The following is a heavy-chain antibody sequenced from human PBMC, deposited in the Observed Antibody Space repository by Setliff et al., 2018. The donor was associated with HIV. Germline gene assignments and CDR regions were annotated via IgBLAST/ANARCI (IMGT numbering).Heavy chain of an antibody. V-gene: IGHV4-39*01. CDR3: GRLETGPATSAYGPFNS. CDR2: IYYSGST. J-gene: IGHJ4*02. CDR1: GGSISSSSYY. Sequence: SETLSLTCTVSGGSISSSSYYWGWIRQPPGKGLEWIGSIYYSGSTYYNPSLKSRVTISVDTSKNQFSLKLSSVTAADTAVYYCGRLETGPATSAYGPFNSWGQGKMVTVSS. D-gene: IGHD4-17*01.